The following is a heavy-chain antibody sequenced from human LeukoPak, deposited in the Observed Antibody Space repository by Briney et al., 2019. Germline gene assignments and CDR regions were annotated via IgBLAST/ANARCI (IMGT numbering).Heavy chain of an antibody. J-gene: IGHJ4*02. Sequence: SETLSLTCTVSGGSVSGGSYYWSWIRQPPGKGLEWIGYIYYSGSTNYNPSLKSRVTISVDTSKNQFSLKLSSLTAADTAVYYCARSVLGYSYGLHIDYWGQGTLVTVSS. V-gene: IGHV4-61*01. CDR1: GGSVSGGSYY. CDR2: IYYSGST. CDR3: ARSVLGYSYGLHIDY. D-gene: IGHD5-18*01.